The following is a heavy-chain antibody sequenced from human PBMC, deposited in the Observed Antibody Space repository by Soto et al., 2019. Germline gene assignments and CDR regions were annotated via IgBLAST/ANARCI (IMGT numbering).Heavy chain of an antibody. CDR2: INHSGST. J-gene: IGHJ6*03. Sequence: SETLSLTCAVYGGSFSGYYWSWIRQPPGKGLEWIGEINHSGSTNYNPSLKSRVTISVDTSKNQFSLKLSSVTAADTAVYYCARGPGSYYYYYYYYMDVWGKGTTVTVSS. D-gene: IGHD3-10*01. CDR1: GGSFSGYY. CDR3: ARGPGSYYYYYYYYMDV. V-gene: IGHV4-34*01.